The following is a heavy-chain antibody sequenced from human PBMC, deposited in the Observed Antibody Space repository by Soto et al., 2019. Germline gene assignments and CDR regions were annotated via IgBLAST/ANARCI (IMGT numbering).Heavy chain of an antibody. Sequence: GGSLRLSCAASGFTFSSYSMNWVRQAPGKGLEWVSYISSSSSTIYYADSVKGRFTISRDNAKNSLYLQMNSLRDEDTAVYYCARAMGYGSGSYYTLYYYYGMDVWGQGTTVTVSS. CDR1: GFTFSSYS. V-gene: IGHV3-48*02. J-gene: IGHJ6*02. D-gene: IGHD3-10*01. CDR3: ARAMGYGSGSYYTLYYYYGMDV. CDR2: ISSSSSTI.